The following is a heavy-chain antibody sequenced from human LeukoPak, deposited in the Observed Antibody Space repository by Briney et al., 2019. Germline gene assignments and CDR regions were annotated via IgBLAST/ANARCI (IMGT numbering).Heavy chain of an antibody. J-gene: IGHJ4*02. CDR1: GFTFSSYS. Sequence: PGGSLRLSCAASGFTFSSYSMNWVRQAPGKGLEWVSSISSSSSYIYYADSVKGRFTISRDNAKNSLDLQMNSLRAEDTAVYYCAREIDTAMVSDYWGQGTLVTVSS. D-gene: IGHD5-18*01. CDR2: ISSSSSYI. CDR3: AREIDTAMVSDY. V-gene: IGHV3-21*01.